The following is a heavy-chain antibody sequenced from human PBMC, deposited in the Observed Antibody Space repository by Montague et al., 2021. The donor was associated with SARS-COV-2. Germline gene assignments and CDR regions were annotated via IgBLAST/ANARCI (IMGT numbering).Heavy chain of an antibody. Sequence: SETLSLTCTVSGGSVSCSTYLWGWIRQPPGKGLEWIGSINYSGRTHSKPSHMSRVTISVDTSKNQFSLKLTSVTAADMAIYYCARTYGSGRGDAFDSWGQGTMVIVST. D-gene: IGHD3-10*01. V-gene: IGHV4-39*01. CDR1: GGSVSCSTYL. CDR2: INYSGRT. J-gene: IGHJ3*01. CDR3: ARTYGSGRGDAFDS.